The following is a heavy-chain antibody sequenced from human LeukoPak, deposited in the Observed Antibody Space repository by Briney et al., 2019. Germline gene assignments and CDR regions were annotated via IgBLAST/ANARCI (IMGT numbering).Heavy chain of an antibody. V-gene: IGHV3-7*01. J-gene: IGHJ4*02. CDR3: ARDTIQLWFAY. D-gene: IGHD5-18*01. CDR1: GFTFSSYW. Sequence: GGSLRLSCAASGFTFSSYWMSWARQAPGKGLEWVANIKQDGSEKYYVDSVKGRFTISRDNAKNSLYLQMNSLRAEDTAVYYCARDTIQLWFAYWGQGTLVTVSS. CDR2: IKQDGSEK.